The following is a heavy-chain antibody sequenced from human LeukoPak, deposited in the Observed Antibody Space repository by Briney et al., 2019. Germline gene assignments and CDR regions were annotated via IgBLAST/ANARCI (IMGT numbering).Heavy chain of an antibody. CDR3: ATSRTSYGVGFDY. D-gene: IGHD4-17*01. CDR2: IIPIFGTA. Sequence: SVKVSCKASGGTFSSYAISWVRQAPGQGLEWMGRIIPIFGTANYAQKFQGRVTITTDESTSTAYMELSSLRSEDTAVYYRATSRTSYGVGFDYWGQGTLVTVSS. CDR1: GGTFSSYA. J-gene: IGHJ4*02. V-gene: IGHV1-69*05.